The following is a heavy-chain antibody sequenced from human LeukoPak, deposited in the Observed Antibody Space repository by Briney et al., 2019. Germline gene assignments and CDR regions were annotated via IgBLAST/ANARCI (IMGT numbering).Heavy chain of an antibody. Sequence: ASVKVSCKASGYTFTSYDINWVRQATGQGLEGMGWMNPNSGNTGYAQKFQGRVTITRNTSISTAYMELSSLRSEDTAVYYCARGRKYQLLRSYYYYYMDVWGKGTTVTVSS. CDR1: GYTFTSYD. V-gene: IGHV1-8*01. CDR2: MNPNSGNT. J-gene: IGHJ6*03. CDR3: ARGRKYQLLRSYYYYYMDV. D-gene: IGHD2-2*01.